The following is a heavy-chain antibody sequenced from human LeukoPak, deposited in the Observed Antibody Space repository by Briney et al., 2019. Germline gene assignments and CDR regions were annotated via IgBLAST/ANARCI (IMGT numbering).Heavy chain of an antibody. CDR1: GGSFSGYY. CDR2: INHSGST. Sequence: SETLSLSCAVSGGSFSGYYWSWIRQPPGKGLEWIGEINHSGSTNYNPSLKSRATISVDTSKSQFTLKLCSVTAADTAVYYCASERELDYWGQGTLVTVSS. D-gene: IGHD1-26*01. CDR3: ASERELDY. V-gene: IGHV4-34*01. J-gene: IGHJ4*02.